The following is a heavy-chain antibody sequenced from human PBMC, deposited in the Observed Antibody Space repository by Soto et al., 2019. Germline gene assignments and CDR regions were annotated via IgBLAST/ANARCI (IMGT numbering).Heavy chain of an antibody. CDR1: GGSFSGYY. Sequence: SETMSLTCAVYGGSFSGYYWSWIRQKPGKGLEWIGEINHSGSTNYNPSLKSRVTISVDTSKNQFSLKLSSVTAADTAVYYCAKDSESWSRDIVATKRAYYYYYYMDVWGKGTTVTVSS. V-gene: IGHV4-34*01. CDR2: INHSGST. D-gene: IGHD5-12*01. CDR3: AKDSESWSRDIVATKRAYYYYYYMDV. J-gene: IGHJ6*03.